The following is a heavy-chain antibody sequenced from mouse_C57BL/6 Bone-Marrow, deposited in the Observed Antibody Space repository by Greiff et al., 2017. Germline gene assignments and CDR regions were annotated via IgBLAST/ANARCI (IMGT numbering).Heavy chain of an antibody. CDR1: GISITTGNSR. CDR3: AREVYEYYFDY. D-gene: IGHD2-3*01. J-gene: IGHJ2*01. Sequence: VQLKESGPGLVKPSQTVFLTCTVTGISITTGNSRWSWIRQFPGNKLEWIGSIYYSGTITYKPSLTSQTTITRDTPKNQFFLEMNSLTAEDTATYYCAREVYEYYFDYWGQGTTLTVSS. V-gene: IGHV3-5*01. CDR2: IYYSGTI.